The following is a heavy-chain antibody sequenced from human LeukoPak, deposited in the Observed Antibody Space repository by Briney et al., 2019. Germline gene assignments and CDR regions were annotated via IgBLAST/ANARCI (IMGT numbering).Heavy chain of an antibody. Sequence: GGSLRLSCAASGFTFSSYAMSWVRQAPGKGLEWVSSISSSSSYIYYADSVKGRFTISRDNAKNSLYLQMNSLRAEDTAVYYCARDNSGSYRYWGQGTPVTVSS. CDR2: ISSSSSYI. J-gene: IGHJ4*02. D-gene: IGHD1-26*01. CDR3: ARDNSGSYRY. CDR1: GFTFSSYA. V-gene: IGHV3-21*01.